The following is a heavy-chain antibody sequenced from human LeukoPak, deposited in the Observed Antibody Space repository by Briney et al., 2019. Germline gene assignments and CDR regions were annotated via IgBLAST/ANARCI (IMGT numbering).Heavy chain of an antibody. CDR1: GGSISSGDYY. V-gene: IGHV4-61*08. CDR3: ARGGSSWYDGIDY. CDR2: IYYSGST. Sequence: SETLSLTCTVSGGSISSGDYYWSWIRQPPGKGLEWIGYIYYSGSTTYNPSLKSRVTMSVDTSKNQFSLKLNSVTAADTAVYYCARGGSSWYDGIDYWGQGTLVTVSS. J-gene: IGHJ4*02. D-gene: IGHD6-13*01.